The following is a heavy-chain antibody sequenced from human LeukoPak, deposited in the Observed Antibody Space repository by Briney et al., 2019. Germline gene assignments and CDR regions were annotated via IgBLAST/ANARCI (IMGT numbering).Heavy chain of an antibody. CDR3: ARDRSSGWIYDY. Sequence: GGSLRLSCAASGFTFSSYAMSWVRQAPGKGLEWVSSISSSSSYIYYADSVKGRFTISRDNAKNSLYLQMNSLRAEDTAVYYCARDRSSGWIYDYWGQGTLVTVSS. CDR1: GFTFSSYA. J-gene: IGHJ4*02. CDR2: ISSSSSYI. V-gene: IGHV3-21*01. D-gene: IGHD6-19*01.